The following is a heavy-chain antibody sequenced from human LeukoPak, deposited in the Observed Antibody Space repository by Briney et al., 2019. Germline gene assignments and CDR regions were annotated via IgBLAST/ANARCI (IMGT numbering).Heavy chain of an antibody. V-gene: IGHV1-2*02. D-gene: IGHD3-22*01. CDR2: INPNSGGT. J-gene: IGHJ4*02. CDR1: GYTFTGYY. Sequence: ASVKVSCKASGYTFTGYYMHWVRQAPGQGLEWMGWINPNSGGTNYAQKFQGRVTMTRDTSISTAYMELSRLRSDDTAVYYCARVFGYYYDSGGYTSFDYWGQGTLVTVSS. CDR3: ARVFGYYYDSGGYTSFDY.